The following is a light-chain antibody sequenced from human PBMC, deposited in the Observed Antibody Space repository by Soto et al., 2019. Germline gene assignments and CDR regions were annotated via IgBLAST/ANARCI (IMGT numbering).Light chain of an antibody. J-gene: IGKJ1*01. CDR2: DTS. CDR3: QHYNSYSEA. CDR1: QSVSIK. V-gene: IGKV3-15*01. Sequence: ELLMTQSPATLSVSPGARATLSCRASQSVSIKLAWYQQKHGQAPRLLIYDTSTRATGIPARFSGIGSGTAGTITISSLQPDDGATYDGQHYNSYSEAFGQGTKVEIK.